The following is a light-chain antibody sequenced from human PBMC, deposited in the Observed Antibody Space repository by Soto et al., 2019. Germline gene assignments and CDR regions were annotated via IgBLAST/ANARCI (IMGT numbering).Light chain of an antibody. Sequence: EVVLTQSPGTLSLFPGERATLSCRANQSVSSTFLAWYQQKPGQAPRLLIYGASRRATGIPDRFGGSGSGTDFTLTISRLEPEDFAVYYCQQYGTSLKWTFGQGTKVGVK. CDR1: QSVSSTF. V-gene: IGKV3-20*01. J-gene: IGKJ1*01. CDR3: QQYGTSLKWT. CDR2: GAS.